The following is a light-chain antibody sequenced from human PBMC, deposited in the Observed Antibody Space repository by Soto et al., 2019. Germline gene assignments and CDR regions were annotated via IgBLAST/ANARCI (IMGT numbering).Light chain of an antibody. V-gene: IGKV3-15*01. CDR1: QRVYSN. J-gene: IGKJ5*01. CDR2: GAS. CDR3: QQYTNWHSHT. Sequence: EILMTQSPDTLSVSPGESATLSCRASQRVYSNLAWYQQRPGQAPRHLIYGASTRATGVPARFSGRGSGTEFTLTISSLKSEDFAVYVCQQYTNWHSHTFGQGTRLEIK.